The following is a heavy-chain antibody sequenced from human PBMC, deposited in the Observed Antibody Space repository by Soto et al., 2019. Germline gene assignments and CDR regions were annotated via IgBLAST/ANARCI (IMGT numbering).Heavy chain of an antibody. CDR1: GYTFTSYG. V-gene: IGHV1-18*01. J-gene: IGHJ3*02. Sequence: QVQLVQSGAEVKKPGASVKVSCKASGYTFTSYGISWVRQAPGQGLEWMGWLSAYNGNTNYAQKLQGRVTMTKDTSTSTAYMELRSLRSDDTAVYYCAREGYYDSSGYWGPRRCDAFDIWVQGTMVTVSS. CDR3: AREGYYDSSGYWGPRRCDAFDI. CDR2: LSAYNGNT. D-gene: IGHD3-22*01.